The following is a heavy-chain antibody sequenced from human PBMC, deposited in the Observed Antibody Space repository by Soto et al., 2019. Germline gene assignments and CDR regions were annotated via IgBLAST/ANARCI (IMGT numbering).Heavy chain of an antibody. V-gene: IGHV3-23*01. J-gene: IGHJ4*02. CDR1: GFTFSSYA. CDR2: ISGSGGST. CDR3: AKDRGPTVVTSRVIDY. Sequence: EVQLLESGGGLVQPGGSLRLSCAASGFTFSSYAMSWVRQAPGKGLEWVSAISGSGGSTYYADSVKGRFTISRDNSKNTLYLQMNSLRAEDTAVYYCAKDRGPTVVTSRVIDYWGQGTLVTVSS. D-gene: IGHD2-21*02.